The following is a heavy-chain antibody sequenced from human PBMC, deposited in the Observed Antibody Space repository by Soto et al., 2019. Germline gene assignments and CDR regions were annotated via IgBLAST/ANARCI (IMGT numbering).Heavy chain of an antibody. Sequence: GGSLRLSCAASGFTFSSYGMHWVRQAPGKGLEWVAVIWYDGSNKYYADSVKGRFTISRDSSKNTLYLQMNSLRAEDTAVYYCATGRDGYCSSTSCYEHDAFDIWGQGTMVTVSS. CDR2: IWYDGSNK. CDR1: GFTFSSYG. CDR3: ATGRDGYCSSTSCYEHDAFDI. J-gene: IGHJ3*02. V-gene: IGHV3-33*01. D-gene: IGHD2-2*01.